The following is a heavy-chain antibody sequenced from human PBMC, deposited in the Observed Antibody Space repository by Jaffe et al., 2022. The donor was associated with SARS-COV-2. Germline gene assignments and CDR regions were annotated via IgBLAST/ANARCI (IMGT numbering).Heavy chain of an antibody. V-gene: IGHV3-48*02. J-gene: IGHJ4*02. Sequence: EVQLVESGGGLVQPGGSLRLSCAASGFTFSSYSMNWVRQAPGKGLEWVSYISSSSSTIYYADSVKGRFTISRDNAKNSLYLQMNSLRDEDTAVYYCARDSSGQWLLPFDYWGQGTLVTVSS. CDR2: ISSSSSTI. CDR1: GFTFSSYS. D-gene: IGHD3-22*01. CDR3: ARDSSGQWLLPFDY.